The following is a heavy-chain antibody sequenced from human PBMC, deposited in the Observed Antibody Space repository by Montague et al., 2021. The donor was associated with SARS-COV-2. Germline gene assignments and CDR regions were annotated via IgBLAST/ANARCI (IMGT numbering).Heavy chain of an antibody. Sequence: SETLSLTCTVSIGSISSYYWSWIRQPPGKGLEWIGNIYYSGSTNYNPSLKSRVTISVDTSKNQFSLKLSSVTAADTAVYYCARHVYDILTGYYTYWYFDLWGRGTLSLSPQ. CDR3: ARHVYDILTGYYTYWYFDL. J-gene: IGHJ2*01. V-gene: IGHV4-59*08. D-gene: IGHD3-9*01. CDR2: IYYSGST. CDR1: IGSISSYY.